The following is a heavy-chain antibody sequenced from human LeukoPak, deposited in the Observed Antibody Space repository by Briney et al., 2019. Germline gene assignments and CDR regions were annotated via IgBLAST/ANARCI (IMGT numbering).Heavy chain of an antibody. CDR1: GGSISSSSYY. CDR3: ARELVEMATITAFDI. J-gene: IGHJ3*02. D-gene: IGHD5-24*01. V-gene: IGHV4-39*07. CDR2: IYYSGST. Sequence: SETLSLTCTVSGGSISSSSYYWGWIRQPPGKGLEWIGSIYYSGSTYYNPSLKGRVTISVDTSKNQLSLKLSSVTAADTAVYYCARELVEMATITAFDIWGQGTMVTVSS.